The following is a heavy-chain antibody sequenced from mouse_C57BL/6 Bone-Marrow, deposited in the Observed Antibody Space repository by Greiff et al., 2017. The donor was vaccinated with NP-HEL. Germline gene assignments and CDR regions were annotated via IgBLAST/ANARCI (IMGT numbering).Heavy chain of an antibody. Sequence: VHLVESGPGLVAPSQSLSITCTVSGFSLTSYGVHWVRQPPGKGLEWLVVIWSAGSTTYNSALKSRLSISKDNSNSQVFLKMNRLQTDDTAMYYCARQRDYEEYYYAMDYWGQGTSVTVSS. CDR2: IWSAGST. V-gene: IGHV2-6-1*01. CDR3: ARQRDYEEYYYAMDY. CDR1: GFSLTSYG. D-gene: IGHD2-4*01. J-gene: IGHJ4*01.